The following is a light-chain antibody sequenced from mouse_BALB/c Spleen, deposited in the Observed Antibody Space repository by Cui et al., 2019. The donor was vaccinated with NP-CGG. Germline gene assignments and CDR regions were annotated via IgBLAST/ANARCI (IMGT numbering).Light chain of an antibody. CDR1: TGAVTTSNY. CDR2: GIN. Sequence: QAVVTQESALTTSPGETVTLTCRSSTGAVTTSNYANWVQEKPDHLFTGLICGINNRAPGVPARFSGSLIGDKAALTITGAQTEDEAIYFCALWYSNHWVFGGGTKLTVL. V-gene: IGLV1*01. CDR3: ALWYSNHWV. J-gene: IGLJ1*01.